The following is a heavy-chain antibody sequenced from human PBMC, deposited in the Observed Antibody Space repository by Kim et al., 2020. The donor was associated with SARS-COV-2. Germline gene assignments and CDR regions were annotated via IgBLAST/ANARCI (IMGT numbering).Heavy chain of an antibody. V-gene: IGHV3-23*01. CDR2: ISGSGGRSVDI. J-gene: IGHJ4*02. D-gene: IGHD3-10*01. CDR3: AKGGISLVRGSFDY. CDR1: GFTFSSHA. Sequence: GGSLRLSCAASGFTFSSHAMSWVRQAPGKRLEWISAISGSGGRSVDIHYADSVKGRFTISRDNSRNTQYLQINSLRAEDTAVYFCAKGGISLVRGSFDYWGQGTLVTVSS.